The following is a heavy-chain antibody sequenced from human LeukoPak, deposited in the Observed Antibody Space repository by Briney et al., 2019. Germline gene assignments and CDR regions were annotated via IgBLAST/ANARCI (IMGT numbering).Heavy chain of an antibody. V-gene: IGHV6-1*01. CDR1: GDSVSRDNAG. CDR2: TYYRSKFYN. Sequence: SQTLSLTCAISGDSVSRDNAGWNWIRQSPSRGLEWLGRTYYRSKFYNDYAISVQGRITIDLDTSRNQLSLQLHSVTPEDTAIYYCVRGQWNPVYYFDSWGQGTQVTVSS. CDR3: VRGQWNPVYYFDS. J-gene: IGHJ4*02. D-gene: IGHD6-19*01.